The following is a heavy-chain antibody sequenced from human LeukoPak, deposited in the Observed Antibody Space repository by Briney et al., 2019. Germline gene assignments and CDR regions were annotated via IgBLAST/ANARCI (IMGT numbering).Heavy chain of an antibody. CDR2: IYYSGST. J-gene: IGHJ4*02. CDR3: ARDPRDDYYDSSGGNDY. CDR1: GGSISSGDYY. D-gene: IGHD3-22*01. V-gene: IGHV4-30-4*01. Sequence: TLSLTCTVSGGSISSGDYYWSWIRQPPGKGLEWIGYIYYSGSTYYNPSLKSRVTISVDTSKNQLSLKLSSVTAADTAVYYCARDPRDDYYDSSGGNDYWGQGTLVTVSS.